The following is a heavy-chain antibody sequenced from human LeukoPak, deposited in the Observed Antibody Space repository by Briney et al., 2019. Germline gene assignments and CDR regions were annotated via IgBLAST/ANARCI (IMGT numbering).Heavy chain of an antibody. D-gene: IGHD5-12*01. CDR1: GDSMSSTTYY. V-gene: IGHV4-39*01. CDR2: FYYTGNT. Sequence: TSSETLSLTCTVSGDSMSSTTYYWGWIRQPPGKGLEWIGSFYYTGNTYYNPSLKSRVTISVDTSKSQFSLKVNSVTAADTAVYYCAVIVATSWDYWGQGTLVTVSS. CDR3: AVIVATSWDY. J-gene: IGHJ4*02.